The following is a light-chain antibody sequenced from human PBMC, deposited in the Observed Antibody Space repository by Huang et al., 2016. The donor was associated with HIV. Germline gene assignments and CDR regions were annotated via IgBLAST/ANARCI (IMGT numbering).Light chain of an antibody. Sequence: MTQSPPSLSASIGDRVTLTCRASRDISTFLACYQQKPGKPPRLLIYAASILHSGVPYRFSGGGSGTNFTLTVSSLQPEDVANYYCQKYDSAPRTFGQGTKLEL. V-gene: IGKV1-27*01. CDR2: AAS. CDR1: RDISTF. CDR3: QKYDSAPRT. J-gene: IGKJ1*01.